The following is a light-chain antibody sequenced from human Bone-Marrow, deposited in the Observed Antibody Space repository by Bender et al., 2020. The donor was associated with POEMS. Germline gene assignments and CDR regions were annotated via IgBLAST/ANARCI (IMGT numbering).Light chain of an antibody. Sequence: QSVLIQPPSASGSPGQSITISCTGTSSDVGSYDLVSWYQQHPGKAPKFIIYEGSKRPSGVSNRFSGSKSGNTASLTISGLQADDEADYYCCSYAGSSTVVVFGGGTKLTVL. V-gene: IGLV2-23*01. CDR3: CSYAGSSTVVV. J-gene: IGLJ2*01. CDR1: SSDVGSYDL. CDR2: EGS.